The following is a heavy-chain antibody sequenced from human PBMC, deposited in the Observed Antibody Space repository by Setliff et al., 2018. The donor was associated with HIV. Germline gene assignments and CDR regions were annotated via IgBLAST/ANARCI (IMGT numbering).Heavy chain of an antibody. D-gene: IGHD4-17*01. V-gene: IGHV1-2*06. CDR3: ATFDYGHSLGKIDY. CDR2: INPNSGGT. Sequence: ASVKVSCKASGDTFTDYYFHWLRQAPGQGLEWMGRINPNSGGTNYAQKFRGRVTMTRDTSISTVYMELSSLTSDDTAVYFCATFDYGHSLGKIDYWGQGTQVTVSS. CDR1: GDTFTDYY. J-gene: IGHJ4*02.